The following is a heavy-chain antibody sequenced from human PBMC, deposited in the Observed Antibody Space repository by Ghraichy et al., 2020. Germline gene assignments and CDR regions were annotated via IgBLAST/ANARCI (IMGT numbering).Heavy chain of an antibody. CDR1: GFTFSTYG. J-gene: IGHJ6*02. CDR2: IWYDGNDK. V-gene: IGHV3-33*08. D-gene: IGHD5-12*01. Sequence: GGSLRLSCAASGFTFSTYGMHWVRQAPGKGLEWVAVIWYDGNDKYYADSVKGRFTISRDNSKNTLFLQMSSLRAEDTAVYYCARPQLANYYYYYGMDVWGQGTTVTVSS. CDR3: ARPQLANYYYYYGMDV.